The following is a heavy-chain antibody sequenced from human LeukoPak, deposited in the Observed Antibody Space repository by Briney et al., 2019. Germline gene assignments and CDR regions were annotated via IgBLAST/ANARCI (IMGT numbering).Heavy chain of an antibody. J-gene: IGHJ4*02. D-gene: IGHD3-10*01. CDR2: ISSSDNTI. CDR3: ARVRSSGSPLDY. Sequence: GGSLRLSCAASGFAFSDYSMNWVRQAPGKGLEWVSYISSSDNTIHYADSVKGRFTISRDNAKKSLYLQLNSLTAEDTAVYYCARVRSSGSPLDYWGQGTLVTVSS. CDR1: GFAFSDYS. V-gene: IGHV3-48*01.